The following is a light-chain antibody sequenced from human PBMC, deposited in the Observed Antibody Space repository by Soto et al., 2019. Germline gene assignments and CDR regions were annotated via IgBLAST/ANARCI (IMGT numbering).Light chain of an antibody. CDR1: QRIDRY. CDR3: QQYKDGAWT. V-gene: IGKV1-5*01. J-gene: IGKJ1*01. CDR2: DAS. Sequence: DIQLTQSPSTLSASVGDRVTVTCRASQRIDRYLAWYQQKPGKAPKLLVYDASTLEGGVPSSFSGSGSATEFFLTISSLQPDDFATYYCQQYKDGAWTFGQGTRVEIK.